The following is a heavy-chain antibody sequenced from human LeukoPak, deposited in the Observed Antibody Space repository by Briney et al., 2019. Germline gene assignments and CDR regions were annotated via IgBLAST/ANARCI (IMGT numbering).Heavy chain of an antibody. J-gene: IGHJ4*02. D-gene: IGHD3-16*02. CDR3: ARDLTFGGVIVYYFDY. V-gene: IGHV3-11*04. CDR1: GFTFSDYY. Sequence: PGGSLRLSCAASGFTFSDYYMSWIRQAPGKGLEWVSYISSSGSTIYYADSVKGRFTISRDNAKNSLYLQMNSLRAEDTAVYYCARDLTFGGVIVYYFDYWGQGTLVTVSS. CDR2: ISSSGSTI.